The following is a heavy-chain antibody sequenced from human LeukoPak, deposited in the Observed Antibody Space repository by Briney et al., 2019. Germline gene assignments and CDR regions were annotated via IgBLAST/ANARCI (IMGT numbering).Heavy chain of an antibody. CDR3: ATDRGYDYVWGY. CDR2: MNPNSGNT. D-gene: IGHD3-16*01. CDR1: GYTFTSFD. V-gene: IGHV1-8*01. J-gene: IGHJ4*02. Sequence: ASVKVSCKASGYTFTSFDINWVRQATGQGLEWMGWMNPNSGNTGYAQKFQGRVTMTRNTSISTAYMELSSLRSEDTAVYYCATDRGYDYVWGYWGQGTLVTVSS.